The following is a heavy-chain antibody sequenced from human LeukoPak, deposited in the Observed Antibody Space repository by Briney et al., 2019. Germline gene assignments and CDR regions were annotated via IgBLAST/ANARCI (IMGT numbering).Heavy chain of an antibody. CDR3: ARALTGDIETDY. Sequence: SVKVSCKASGGTFSSYAISWVRQAPGQGLEWMGGIIPIFGTANYAQKFQGRVTITADKSTSTAYMELSSLGSEDTAVYYCARALTGDIETDYWGQGTLVTVSS. V-gene: IGHV1-69*06. CDR1: GGTFSSYA. CDR2: IIPIFGTA. J-gene: IGHJ4*02. D-gene: IGHD7-27*01.